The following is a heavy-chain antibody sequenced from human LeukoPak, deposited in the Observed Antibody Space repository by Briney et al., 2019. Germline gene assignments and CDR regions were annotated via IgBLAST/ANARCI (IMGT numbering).Heavy chain of an antibody. D-gene: IGHD1-26*01. CDR2: IKQDGSEK. CDR3: ASNRRSGSDDY. CDR1: GFTFSSYW. Sequence: PGGSLRLSCAASGFTFSSYWMSWVRQAPGKGLEWVANIKQDGSEKYYVDSVKGRFTISRDNAKNSLYLQMSSLRAEDTAVYYCASNRRSGSDDYWGQGTLVTVSS. J-gene: IGHJ4*02. V-gene: IGHV3-7*01.